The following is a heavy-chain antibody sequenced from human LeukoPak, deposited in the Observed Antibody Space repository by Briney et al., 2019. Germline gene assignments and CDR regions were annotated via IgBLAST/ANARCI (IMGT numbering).Heavy chain of an antibody. CDR3: ARDFYPVATTGNDY. Sequence: PGGSLRLSCAASGFTFSSYSMNWVRQAPGKGLEWVSSISSSSSYIYYADSVKGRFTISRDNAKNSLYLQMNSLRDEDTAVYYCARDFYPVATTGNDYWGQGTLVTVSS. J-gene: IGHJ4*02. CDR2: ISSSSSYI. V-gene: IGHV3-21*01. D-gene: IGHD5-12*01. CDR1: GFTFSSYS.